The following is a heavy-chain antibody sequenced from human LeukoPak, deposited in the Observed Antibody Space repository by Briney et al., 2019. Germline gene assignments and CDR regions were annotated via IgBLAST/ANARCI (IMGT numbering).Heavy chain of an antibody. Sequence: GGSLRLSCAASGFTFSSYAMSWVRQAPGKGLEWVSAISGSGGSTYYADSVKGRFTISRDDSKNTLYLQMNSLRAEDTAVYYCAKDYWNDRPPIKVYYYYGMDVWGQGTTVTVSS. J-gene: IGHJ6*02. V-gene: IGHV3-23*01. CDR1: GFTFSSYA. D-gene: IGHD1-1*01. CDR3: AKDYWNDRPPIKVYYYYGMDV. CDR2: ISGSGGST.